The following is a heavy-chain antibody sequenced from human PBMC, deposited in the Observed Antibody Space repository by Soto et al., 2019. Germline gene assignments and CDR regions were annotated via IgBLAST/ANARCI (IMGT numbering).Heavy chain of an antibody. CDR3: AGGYDFWSGGAYMDV. CDR2: INAGNGNT. CDR1: GYTFASYA. D-gene: IGHD3-3*01. J-gene: IGHJ6*03. V-gene: IGHV1-3*01. Sequence: ASVKVSCKASGYTFASYAMHWVRQAPGQRLEWMGWINAGNGNTKYSQKFQGRVTITRDTSASTAYMELSSLRSEDTAVYYCAGGYDFWSGGAYMDVWGKGTTVTVSS.